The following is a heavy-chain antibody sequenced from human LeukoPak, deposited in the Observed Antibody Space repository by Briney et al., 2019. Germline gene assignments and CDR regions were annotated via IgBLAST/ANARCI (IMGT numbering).Heavy chain of an antibody. Sequence: SETLSLTCTVSGGSISSYYWSWIRQPPGKGLEWIGYIYYSGSTNYNPSLKSRVTISVDTSKNQFSLKLSSVTAADTAVYYCARAGRWGDLPVGATDFDYWGQGTLVTVPS. CDR3: ARAGRWGDLPVGATDFDY. D-gene: IGHD1-26*01. J-gene: IGHJ4*02. CDR1: GGSISSYY. V-gene: IGHV4-59*01. CDR2: IYYSGST.